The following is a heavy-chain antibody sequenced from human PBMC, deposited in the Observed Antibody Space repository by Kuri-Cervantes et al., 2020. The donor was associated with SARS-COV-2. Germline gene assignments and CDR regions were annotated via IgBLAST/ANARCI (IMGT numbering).Heavy chain of an antibody. J-gene: IGHJ6*02. CDR1: GGSFSGYY. CDR2: INHSGST. CDR3: AREVEYYYYGMDV. V-gene: IGHV4-34*01. D-gene: IGHD1-1*01. Sequence: GSLRLSCAVYGGSFSGYYWSWIRQPPGKGLEWIGEINHSGSTNYNPSLKSRVTISVDTSKNQFSLQLNSVTPEDTAVYYCAREVEYYYYGMDVWGQGTTVTVSS.